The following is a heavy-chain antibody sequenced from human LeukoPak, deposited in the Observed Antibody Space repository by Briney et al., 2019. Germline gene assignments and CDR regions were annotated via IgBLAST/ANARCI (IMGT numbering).Heavy chain of an antibody. CDR1: GYTLTELS. V-gene: IGHV1-24*01. J-gene: IGHJ6*03. CDR3: ATSRALLGYYYYYMDV. D-gene: IGHD2/OR15-2a*01. CDR2: FDPEDGET. Sequence: ASVKVSCKVSGYTLTELSMHWVRQAPVKGLEWMGGFDPEDGETIYAQKFQGRVTMTEDTSTDTAYMELSSLRSEDTAVYYCATSRALLGYYYYYMDVWGKGTTVTISS.